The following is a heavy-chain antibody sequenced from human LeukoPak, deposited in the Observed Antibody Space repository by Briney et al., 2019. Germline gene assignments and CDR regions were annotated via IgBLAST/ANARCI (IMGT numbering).Heavy chain of an antibody. CDR1: GGPISSYY. J-gene: IGHJ5*02. Sequence: PSETLSLTCTVSGGPISSYYWSWIRQPPGKGLEWIGYIYYSGSTKYNPSLKSRVTISVDTSQNQFSLKLSSVTAADTAVYYCARYRGKTTVSSLDWFDPWGQGTLVTVSS. D-gene: IGHD4-11*01. CDR3: ARYRGKTTVSSLDWFDP. V-gene: IGHV4-59*01. CDR2: IYYSGST.